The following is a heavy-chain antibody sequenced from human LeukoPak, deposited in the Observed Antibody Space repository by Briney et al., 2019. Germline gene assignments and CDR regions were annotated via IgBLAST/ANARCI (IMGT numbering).Heavy chain of an antibody. V-gene: IGHV3-23*01. CDR2: ISGSGGST. Sequence: QPGGSLRLSCAASGFTFSSYAMSWVRQAPGRGLEWVSAISGSGGSTYYADSVKGRFTISRDNSKNTLYLQMNSLRAEDTAIYYCARDGVSSAGPNDAFDIWGQGTMVTVSS. J-gene: IGHJ3*02. D-gene: IGHD3-3*01. CDR3: ARDGVSSAGPNDAFDI. CDR1: GFTFSSYA.